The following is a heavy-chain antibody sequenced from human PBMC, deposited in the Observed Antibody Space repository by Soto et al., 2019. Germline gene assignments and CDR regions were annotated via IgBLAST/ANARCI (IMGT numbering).Heavy chain of an antibody. Sequence: QVQLVESGGGGVQPGRSLRLSCAASGFSFSRYGLHWVRQAPGKGLEWVAVIWYDGSKKYYADSVEGRRTISRDNSKKTLYQQMNSLRAEDAAVDYCARERTYDIRYYGIDVWGQGTMVTVSS. CDR2: IWYDGSKK. CDR1: GFSFSRYG. V-gene: IGHV3-33*01. D-gene: IGHD3-9*01. J-gene: IGHJ6*02. CDR3: ARERTYDIRYYGIDV.